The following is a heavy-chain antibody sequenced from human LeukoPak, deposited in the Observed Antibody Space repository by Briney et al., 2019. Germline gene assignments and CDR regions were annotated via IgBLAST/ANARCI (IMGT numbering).Heavy chain of an antibody. CDR3: ASTRGSHRSAFDI. D-gene: IGHD1-26*01. Sequence: SVKVSCKASGGTFSSYAISWVRQAPGQGLEWMGGIIPIFGTANYAQKFQGRVTITADKSTSTAYMELSRLRSDDTAVYYCASTRGSHRSAFDIWGQGTMVTVSS. CDR1: GGTFSSYA. CDR2: IIPIFGTA. J-gene: IGHJ3*02. V-gene: IGHV1-69*06.